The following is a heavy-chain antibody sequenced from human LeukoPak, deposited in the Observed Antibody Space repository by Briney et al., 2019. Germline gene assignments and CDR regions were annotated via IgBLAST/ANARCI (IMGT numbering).Heavy chain of an antibody. CDR3: ARSWAAKWELPGQFDS. CDR1: GASMNNYY. J-gene: IGHJ4*02. Sequence: PSETLSLTCTVSGASMNNYYWSWIRQSPEKGLEWLGFVFSRGTTNLNPSFKSRLFMSIDTSKNQFSLRLSSVTAADTAVYFCARSWAAKWELPGQFDSWGQGRLVSVSS. V-gene: IGHV4-59*08. CDR2: VFSRGTT. D-gene: IGHD1-26*01.